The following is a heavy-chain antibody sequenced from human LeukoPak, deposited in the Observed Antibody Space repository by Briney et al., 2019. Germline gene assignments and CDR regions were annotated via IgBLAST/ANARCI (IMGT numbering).Heavy chain of an antibody. CDR3: AKDPSRRLVHDYYFDY. CDR2: ISYDGSNK. V-gene: IGHV3-30*18. J-gene: IGHJ4*02. D-gene: IGHD6-19*01. CDR1: GFTFSSYG. Sequence: GGPLRLSCAASGFTFSSYGMHWVRQAPGKGLEWVAVISYDGSNKYYADSVKGRFTIPRDNSKNTLYLQMNSLRAEDTAVYYCAKDPSRRLVHDYYFDYWGQGTLVTVSS.